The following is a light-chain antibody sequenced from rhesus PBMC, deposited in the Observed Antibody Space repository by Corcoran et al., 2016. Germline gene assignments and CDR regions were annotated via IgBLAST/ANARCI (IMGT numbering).Light chain of an antibody. CDR1: QDISSY. V-gene: IGKV1-25*02. CDR2: GAS. J-gene: IGKJ4*01. CDR3: QQHNSYPLT. Sequence: DIQMTQSPSSLSVSVGDRVTITCRSSQDISSYLVWYQQKPGKAPKVLIYGASTLQGGVPARFRGSGSGTDFTLNISSLQPEDFATYYCQQHNSYPLTFGGGTKVELK.